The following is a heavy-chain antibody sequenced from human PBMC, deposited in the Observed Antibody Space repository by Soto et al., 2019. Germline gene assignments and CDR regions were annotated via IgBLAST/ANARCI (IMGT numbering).Heavy chain of an antibody. CDR2: IRSKASGGTS. Sequence: GGSLRLSCTAAGFTFGDYAMSWVRQAPGKGLEWVGYIRSKASGGTSEYSASVKGRFTFSRDDSKSTAYLQMNSLKIEDTAIYYCTRDQPITPWGQGTMVTVSS. CDR1: GFTFGDYA. V-gene: IGHV3-49*04. J-gene: IGHJ3*01. D-gene: IGHD3-10*01. CDR3: TRDQPITP.